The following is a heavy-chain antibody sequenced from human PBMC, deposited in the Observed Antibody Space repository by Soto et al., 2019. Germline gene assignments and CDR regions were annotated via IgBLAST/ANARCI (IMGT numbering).Heavy chain of an antibody. Sequence: HPGGSLRLSCAASGFTFSSYWMSWVRQAPGKGLEWVANIKQDGSEKYYVDSVKGRFTISRDNAKNSLYLQMNSLRAEDTAVYYCARDSLTTVTTRWHAFDIWGQGTMVTVSS. D-gene: IGHD4-17*01. V-gene: IGHV3-7*01. CDR2: IKQDGSEK. CDR3: ARDSLTTVTTRWHAFDI. J-gene: IGHJ3*02. CDR1: GFTFSSYW.